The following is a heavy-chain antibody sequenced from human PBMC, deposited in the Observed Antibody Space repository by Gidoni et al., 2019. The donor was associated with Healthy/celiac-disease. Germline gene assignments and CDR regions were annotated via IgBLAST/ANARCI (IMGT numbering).Heavy chain of an antibody. V-gene: IGHV3-21*01. J-gene: IGHJ4*02. CDR3: ARVGPRDDFWSGYGYYFDY. CDR1: GFTFRSYR. Sequence: EVQLVESGGGLVKPGGSLRLSCAASGFTFRSYRINWVRQAPGKGLEWVSSISSSSSYIYYADSVKGRFTISRDNAKNSLYLQMNSLRAEDTAVYYCARVGPRDDFWSGYGYYFDYWGQGTLVTVSS. D-gene: IGHD3-3*01. CDR2: ISSSSSYI.